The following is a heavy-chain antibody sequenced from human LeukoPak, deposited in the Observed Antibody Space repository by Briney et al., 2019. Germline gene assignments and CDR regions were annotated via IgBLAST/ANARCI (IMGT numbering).Heavy chain of an antibody. D-gene: IGHD3-22*01. Sequence: PSETLSLTCTASGGSISSSSYYWGWIRQPPGKGLEWIGSIYYSGSTYYNPSLKSRVTISVDTSKNRFSLKLSSVTAADTAVYYCARLDYYDSSGYYYVSRDYWGQGTLVTVSS. V-gene: IGHV4-39*01. CDR3: ARLDYYDSSGYYYVSRDY. J-gene: IGHJ4*02. CDR1: GGSISSSSYY. CDR2: IYYSGST.